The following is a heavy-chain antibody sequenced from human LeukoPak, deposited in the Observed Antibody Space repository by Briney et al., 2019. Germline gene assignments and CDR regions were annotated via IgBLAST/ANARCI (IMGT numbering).Heavy chain of an antibody. Sequence: GGSLRLSCAAAGFTFDSYAMSWVREASGKGLEGVSVISGGGGSTYYADSVKGRFTISRDNSKNKLYLQMNSLIAEDTAVYYCAKMVGSSGYYIYYLDYWGQGTLVTVSS. CDR2: ISGGGGST. CDR3: AKMVGSSGYYIYYLDY. V-gene: IGHV3-23*01. D-gene: IGHD3-22*01. J-gene: IGHJ4*02. CDR1: GFTFDSYA.